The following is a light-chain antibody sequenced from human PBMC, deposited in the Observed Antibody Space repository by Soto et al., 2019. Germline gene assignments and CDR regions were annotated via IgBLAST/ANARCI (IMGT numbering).Light chain of an antibody. CDR3: QQYGSSPPVT. Sequence: EIVLTQSPGTLSLSPGERATLSCRASQSVSSSYLAWYQQKPCQATRLLIYGASGRATGIPDRFSGSVSGTDFTLAISRREPEDCAVYYCQQYGSSPPVTFGQGTRLEIK. J-gene: IGKJ5*01. CDR2: GAS. V-gene: IGKV3-20*01. CDR1: QSVSSSY.